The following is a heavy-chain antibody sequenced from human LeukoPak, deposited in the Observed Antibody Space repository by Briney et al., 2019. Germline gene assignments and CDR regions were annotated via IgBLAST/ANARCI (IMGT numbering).Heavy chain of an antibody. CDR2: IYHSGST. CDR3: ARGYSPDY. J-gene: IGHJ4*02. Sequence: SETLSLTCTVSGYSISSGYYWGWIRQPPGKGLEWIGSIYHSGSTYYNPSLKSRVTISVDTSKNQFSLKLSSVTAADTAVYYCARGYSPDYWGQGTLVTVSS. D-gene: IGHD1-26*01. V-gene: IGHV4-38-2*02. CDR1: GYSISSGYY.